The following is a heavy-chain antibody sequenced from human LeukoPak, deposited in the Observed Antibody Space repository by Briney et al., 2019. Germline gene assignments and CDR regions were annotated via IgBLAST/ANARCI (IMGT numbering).Heavy chain of an antibody. CDR2: IYSGGST. CDR3: AREYDSGGYYDY. CDR1: GFTVSSTY. Sequence: GRSLRLSCAASGFTVSSTYMSWVRQAPGKGLEWVSVIYSGGSTYYADSVKGRFTISRDNSKNTLYLQMNSLRAEDTAVYYCAREYDSGGYYDYWGQGTLVTVSS. J-gene: IGHJ4*02. D-gene: IGHD3-22*01. V-gene: IGHV3-66*01.